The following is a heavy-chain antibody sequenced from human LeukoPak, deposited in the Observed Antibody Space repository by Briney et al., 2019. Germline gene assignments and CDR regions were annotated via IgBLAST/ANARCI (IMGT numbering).Heavy chain of an antibody. D-gene: IGHD3-10*01. CDR3: ALRPLRVRGVYENHYFDY. J-gene: IGHJ4*02. CDR2: ISSSSSYI. V-gene: IGHV3-21*01. Sequence: GGSLRLSCAASGFTFSSYSMNWVRQAPGKGLEWVSSISSSSSYIYYADSVKGRFTIPRDNAKNSLYLQMNSLRAEDTAVYYCALRPLRVRGVYENHYFDYWGQGTLVTVSS. CDR1: GFTFSSYS.